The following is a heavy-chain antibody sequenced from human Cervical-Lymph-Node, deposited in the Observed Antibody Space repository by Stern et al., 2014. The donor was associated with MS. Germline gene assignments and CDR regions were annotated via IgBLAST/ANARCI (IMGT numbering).Heavy chain of an antibody. CDR3: AIYQIPYYYYGMDV. CDR1: GGIFSSHA. J-gene: IGHJ6*02. V-gene: IGHV1-69*01. CDR2: VIHIFGTV. D-gene: IGHD2-2*02. Sequence: QVQLVQSGAEVKKPGSSVKVSCQTSGGIFSSHAINWVRQAPGQGLEWMGGVIHIFGTVDYAQKFQGRLTITADESTNTAYMELSSLRSEDTAVYYCAIYQIPYYYYGMDVWGQGTTVTVPS.